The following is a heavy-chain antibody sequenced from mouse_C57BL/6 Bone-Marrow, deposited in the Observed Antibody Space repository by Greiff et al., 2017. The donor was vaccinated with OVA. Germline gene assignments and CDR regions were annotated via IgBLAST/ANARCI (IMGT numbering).Heavy chain of an antibody. J-gene: IGHJ2*01. CDR1: GYTFTSYW. V-gene: IGHV1-7*01. CDR2: INPSSGYT. Sequence: QVQLKESGAELAKPGASVKLSCKASGYTFTSYWMHWVKQRPGQGLEWIGYINPSSGYTKYNQKFKDKATLTADKSSSTAYMQLSSLTYEDSAVYYCVPGGFPYYFDYWGQGTTLTVSA. D-gene: IGHD4-1*01. CDR3: VPGGFPYYFDY.